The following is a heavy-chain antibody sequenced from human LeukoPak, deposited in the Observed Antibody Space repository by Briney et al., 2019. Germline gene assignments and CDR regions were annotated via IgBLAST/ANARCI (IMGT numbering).Heavy chain of an antibody. CDR2: IKHSGST. CDR1: GGSFSGYY. D-gene: IGHD2-21*01. Sequence: SETLSLTCAVYGGSFSGYYWSWIRQPPGKGLEWIGEIKHSGSTNYNPSLKSRVTVSVDTSKNQFSLKLSSVTAADTAVYYCARAGHYFGGERSQRYGMDVWGRGTTVTVSS. V-gene: IGHV4-34*01. J-gene: IGHJ6*02. CDR3: ARAGHYFGGERSQRYGMDV.